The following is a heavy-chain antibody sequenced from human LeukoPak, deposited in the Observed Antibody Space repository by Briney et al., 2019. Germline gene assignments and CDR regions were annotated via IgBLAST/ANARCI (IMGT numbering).Heavy chain of an antibody. CDR1: GGSISSYY. V-gene: IGHV4-59*01. CDR3: ATLDVNIVATVLDY. D-gene: IGHD5-12*01. CDR2: IYYSGST. J-gene: IGHJ4*02. Sequence: SETLSLTCTVSGGSISSYYWSWIRQPPGKGLEWIGYIYYSGSTNYNPSLKSRVTISVDTSKNQFSLKLSSVTAADTAVYYCATLDVNIVATVLDYWGQGTLVTVSS.